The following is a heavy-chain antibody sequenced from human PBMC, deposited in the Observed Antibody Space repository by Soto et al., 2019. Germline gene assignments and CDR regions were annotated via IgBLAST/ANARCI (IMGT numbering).Heavy chain of an antibody. CDR3: ARDEDTAMVLVGYYYYGMDV. CDR2: ISSSSSYI. Sequence: EVQLVESGGGLVKPGGSLRLSCAASGFTFSSYSMNWVRQAPGKGLEWVSSISSSSSYIYYADSVKGRFTISRDNAKNSLYLQMNSLRAEDTAVYYCARDEDTAMVLVGYYYYGMDVWGQGTTVTVSS. J-gene: IGHJ6*02. D-gene: IGHD5-18*01. V-gene: IGHV3-21*01. CDR1: GFTFSSYS.